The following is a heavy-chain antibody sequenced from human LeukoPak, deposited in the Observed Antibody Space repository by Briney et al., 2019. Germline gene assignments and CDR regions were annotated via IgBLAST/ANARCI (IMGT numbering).Heavy chain of an antibody. V-gene: IGHV4-59*08. D-gene: IGHD2-15*01. CDR2: IYYNGGT. Sequence: SETLSLTCTVSGGSVTSYYWSWIRQPPGKGLEWIGYIYYNGGTNYNPSLKSRITISLDTSKNQFSLRLSSVTAADTAVYYCAGGGDKAKTGYWGQGTLATASS. J-gene: IGHJ4*02. CDR3: AGGGDKAKTGY. CDR1: GGSVTSYY.